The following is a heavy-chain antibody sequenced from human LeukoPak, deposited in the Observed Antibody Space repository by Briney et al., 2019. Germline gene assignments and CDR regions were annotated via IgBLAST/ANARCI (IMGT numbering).Heavy chain of an antibody. CDR3: AKGCGGSCYSGFDY. Sequence: PGGSLRLSCAASGFTFSNYAMSWVRQAPGKGLECVSGISGSGGSTYYADSVKGRFTISRDNSKNTLYLQMNSLRAEDTAIYYCAKGCGGSCYSGFDYWGQGTLVTVSS. V-gene: IGHV3-23*01. CDR1: GFTFSNYA. D-gene: IGHD2-15*01. J-gene: IGHJ4*02. CDR2: ISGSGGST.